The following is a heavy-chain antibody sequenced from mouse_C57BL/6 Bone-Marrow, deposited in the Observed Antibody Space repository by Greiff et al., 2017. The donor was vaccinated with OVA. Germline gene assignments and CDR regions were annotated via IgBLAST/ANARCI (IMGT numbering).Heavy chain of an antibody. D-gene: IGHD2-5*01. CDR3: ARTTIVTNYFDY. V-gene: IGHV1-61*01. Sequence: QVQLQQPGAELVRPGSSVKLSCKASGYTFTSYWMAWVKQRPGQGLEWIGNIYPSDSETHYNQKFKDKATLTVDKSSSTAYMQLSSLTSEDSAVYYCARTTIVTNYFDYWGQGTTLTVSS. CDR2: IYPSDSET. CDR1: GYTFTSYW. J-gene: IGHJ2*01.